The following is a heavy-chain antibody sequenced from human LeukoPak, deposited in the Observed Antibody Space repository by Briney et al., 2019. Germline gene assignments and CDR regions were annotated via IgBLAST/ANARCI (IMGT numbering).Heavy chain of an antibody. V-gene: IGHV4-59*01. CDR2: IYYSGSS. J-gene: IGHJ5*02. CDR3: ARGSDYDPFDP. CDR1: GGSISSYY. D-gene: IGHD3-16*01. Sequence: SETLSLTCTVSGGSISSYYWSWIRQPPGKGLEWIGYIYYSGSSNYNPSLKSRATISVDTSKNQFSLKLSSVTAADTAVYYCARGSDYDPFDPWGQGTLVTVSS.